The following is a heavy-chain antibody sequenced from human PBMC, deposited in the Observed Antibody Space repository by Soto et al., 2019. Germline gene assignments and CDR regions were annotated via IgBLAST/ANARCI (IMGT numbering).Heavy chain of an antibody. V-gene: IGHV1-8*01. CDR3: ARAVGIGVTGLDL. Sequence: QERLVQSGAELRMPGASVKISCRASGYNFPSFNVNWVRQASGQGPEWLGWMNPTNGNAAFARDFQGRVTMTRDLSTDTAFLELGGLSSGDTAIYYCARAVGIGVTGLDLWGPGTLVTVS. J-gene: IGHJ5*02. CDR2: MNPTNGNA. CDR1: GYNFPSFN. D-gene: IGHD2-21*02.